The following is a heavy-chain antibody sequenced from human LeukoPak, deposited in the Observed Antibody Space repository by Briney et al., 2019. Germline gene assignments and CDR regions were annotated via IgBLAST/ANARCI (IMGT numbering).Heavy chain of an antibody. J-gene: IGHJ4*02. Sequence: PSETLSLTCTVSGGSISSSSYYWGWIRQPPGKGLEWIGSIYYSGSTYYNPSLKSRVTISVDTSKNQFSLKLSSVTAADTAVYYCARRKYSQPDYWGQGTLVTVSS. D-gene: IGHD1-26*01. CDR3: ARRKYSQPDY. CDR1: GGSISSSSYY. V-gene: IGHV4-39*07. CDR2: IYYSGST.